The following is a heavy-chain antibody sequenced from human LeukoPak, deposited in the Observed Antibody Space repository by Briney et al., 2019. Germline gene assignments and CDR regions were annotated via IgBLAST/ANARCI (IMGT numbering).Heavy chain of an antibody. CDR3: ARDHYYGSGSYYSVRPPGNV. Sequence: GGSLRLSCAASGFTFSSYSMNWVRQAPGKGLEWVSSISSSSSYIYYADSVKGRFTISRDNAKNSLYLQMNSLRAEDTAVYYCARDHYYGSGSYYSVRPPGNVWGKGTTVTVSS. J-gene: IGHJ6*04. CDR1: GFTFSSYS. D-gene: IGHD3-10*01. CDR2: ISSSSSYI. V-gene: IGHV3-21*01.